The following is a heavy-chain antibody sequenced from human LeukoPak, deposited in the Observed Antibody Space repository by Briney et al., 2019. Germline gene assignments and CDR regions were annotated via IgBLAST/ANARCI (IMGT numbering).Heavy chain of an antibody. J-gene: IGHJ3*02. CDR3: ARERSGWYAFDI. CDR1: GYTFTGYY. Sequence: ASVKVSCKASGYTFTGYYMHWVRQAPGQGLEWMGWINPNSGGTNYAQKFQGRVTMTRDTSISTAYMELSRLRSDDTAVYYCARERSGWYAFDIWGQGTMVTVSS. D-gene: IGHD6-19*01. CDR2: INPNSGGT. V-gene: IGHV1-2*02.